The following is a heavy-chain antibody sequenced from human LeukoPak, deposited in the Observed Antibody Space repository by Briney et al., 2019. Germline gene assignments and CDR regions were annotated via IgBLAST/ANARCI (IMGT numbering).Heavy chain of an antibody. Sequence: GASVKVSCKASGGTFSSYAISWVRRAPGQGLEWMGGIIPIFGTANYAQKFQGRVTITTDESTSTAYMELSSLRSENTAVYYCARDANLYCSSTSCYGGGFDYWGQGTLVTVSS. V-gene: IGHV1-69*05. CDR3: ARDANLYCSSTSCYGGGFDY. CDR1: GGTFSSYA. D-gene: IGHD2-2*01. J-gene: IGHJ4*02. CDR2: IIPIFGTA.